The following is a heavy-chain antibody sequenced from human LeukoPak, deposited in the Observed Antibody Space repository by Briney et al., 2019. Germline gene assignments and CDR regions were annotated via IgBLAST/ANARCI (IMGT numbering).Heavy chain of an antibody. CDR3: ARDLRPLSGDWHAGDY. V-gene: IGHV3-23*01. J-gene: IGHJ4*02. CDR2: ISGSGGST. CDR1: GFTFSNYA. Sequence: GGSLRLSCAASGFTFSNYAMSWVRQAPGKGLEWVSAISGSGGSTFYADSVKGRFTISRDNSKNTLYLQMNSLRPEDTAVYYCARDLRPLSGDWHAGDYWGQGTLVTVSS. D-gene: IGHD2-21*02.